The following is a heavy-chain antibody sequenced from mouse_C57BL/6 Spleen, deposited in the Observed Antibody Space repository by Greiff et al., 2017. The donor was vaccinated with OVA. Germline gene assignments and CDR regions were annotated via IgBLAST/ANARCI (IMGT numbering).Heavy chain of an antibody. CDR3: ARKGSWDYYAMDY. CDR1: GYAFSSSW. V-gene: IGHV1-82*01. J-gene: IGHJ4*01. CDR2: IYPGDGDT. D-gene: IGHD4-1*01. Sequence: QFQLQQSGPELVKPGASVKISCKASGYAFSSSWMNWVKQRPGKGLEWIGRIYPGDGDTNYNGKFKGKATLTADKSSSPAYMQLSSLTSEDSAVYFCARKGSWDYYAMDYWGQGTSVTVSS.